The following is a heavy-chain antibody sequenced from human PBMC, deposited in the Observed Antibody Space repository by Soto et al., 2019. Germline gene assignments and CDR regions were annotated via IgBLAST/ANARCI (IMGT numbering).Heavy chain of an antibody. CDR1: GFTFSNYG. V-gene: IGHV3-33*01. D-gene: IGHD6-19*01. Sequence: QVQLVESGGGVVQPGRSLRLSCTASGFTFSNYGMHWVRQAPGKGLEWMAAIWYDGGNKYYADSVKGRFTISRDNSKNTLYLQMNSLRAEDTAVYYCARRGGSGWWXIEXWGXGTXVTVSS. J-gene: IGHJ4*01. CDR3: ARRGGSGWWXIEX. CDR2: IWYDGGNK.